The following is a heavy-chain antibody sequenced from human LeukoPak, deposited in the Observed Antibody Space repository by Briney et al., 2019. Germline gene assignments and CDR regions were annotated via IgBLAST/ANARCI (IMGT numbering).Heavy chain of an antibody. CDR2: ISGSGGST. D-gene: IGHD6-13*01. J-gene: IGHJ1*01. CDR1: GFTFGSCG. Sequence: GGSLRLSCAASGFTFGSCGMSWVRQAPGKGPEWVSDISGSGGSTHYADSVKGRFTISRDNSKNTLYLQMNSLRAEDTAAYYCAAGSSSWCRDFQHWGQGTLVTVSS. V-gene: IGHV3-23*01. CDR3: AAGSSSWCRDFQH.